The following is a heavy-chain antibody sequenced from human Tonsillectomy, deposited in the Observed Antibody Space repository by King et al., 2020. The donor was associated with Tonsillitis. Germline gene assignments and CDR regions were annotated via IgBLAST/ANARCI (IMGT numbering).Heavy chain of an antibody. CDR1: GFTFSSYS. D-gene: IGHD5-24*01. CDR2: ISSSSYYI. Sequence: VQLVESGGGLVKPGGSLRLSCAASGFTFSSYSMNWVRQAPGKGLEWVSSISSSSYYIYYADSVKGRFTISRDNAKNSLYLQMNSLRVEDTAVYYCARDRLGCLDCYNCFDYWGQGTLLTVSS. J-gene: IGHJ4*02. V-gene: IGHV3-21*01. CDR3: ARDRLGCLDCYNCFDY.